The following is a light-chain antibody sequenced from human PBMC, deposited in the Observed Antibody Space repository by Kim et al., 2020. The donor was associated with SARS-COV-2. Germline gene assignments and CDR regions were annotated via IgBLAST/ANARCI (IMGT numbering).Light chain of an antibody. J-gene: IGLJ3*02. CDR2: DVR. CDR1: TSDIGDNRY. V-gene: IGLV2-14*03. CDR3: SSYTTSSGWV. Sequence: GQSITISCTGTTSDIGDNRYVSWYQQHPGKAPKLMIYDVRNRPAGVSNRFSGSKSGNTASLTISGLQAEDEADYYCSSYTTSSGWVFGGGTKLTVL.